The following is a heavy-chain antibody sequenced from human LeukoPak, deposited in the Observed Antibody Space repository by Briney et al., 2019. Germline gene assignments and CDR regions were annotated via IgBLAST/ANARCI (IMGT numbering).Heavy chain of an antibody. J-gene: IGHJ6*02. CDR3: AKSYGDYVIPPFYGMDV. Sequence: GGSLRLSCAASGFTFSSYGMYWVRQAPGKGLEWVAVISYDGSNKYYADSVKGRFTISRDNSKNTLYLQMNSLRAEDTAVYYCAKSYGDYVIPPFYGMDVWGQGTTVTVSS. CDR2: ISYDGSNK. CDR1: GFTFSSYG. D-gene: IGHD4-17*01. V-gene: IGHV3-30*18.